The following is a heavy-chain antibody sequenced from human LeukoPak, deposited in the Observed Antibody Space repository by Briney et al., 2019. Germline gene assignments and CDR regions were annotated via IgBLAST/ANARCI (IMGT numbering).Heavy chain of an antibody. CDR3: ARPLDTTFFNAFDI. V-gene: IGHV4-39*01. J-gene: IGHJ3*02. Sequence: SETLSLTCIVSGGSISTSSYFWGWIRQPPGKGLEWIGSIYYSGITFYNPSLKSRLTISVDTSKNQFSLKLTSVTAADTAVYYCARPLDTTFFNAFDIWGQGTMVTVSS. CDR2: IYYSGIT. D-gene: IGHD2/OR15-2a*01. CDR1: GGSISTSSYF.